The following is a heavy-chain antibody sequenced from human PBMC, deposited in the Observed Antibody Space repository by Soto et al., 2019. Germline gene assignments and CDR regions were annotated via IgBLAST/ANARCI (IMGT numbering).Heavy chain of an antibody. V-gene: IGHV1-2*02. D-gene: IGHD2-15*01. Sequence: GASVKVSRKASGYTFTGYYIHWVRQAPGQGLEWMGWINPNSGGTKYPQKFQGRVTMTRDTSIRTVYMSLTGLKSDDTAVYFCARDLAKGGGSAGFDYWGQGTLVTVSS. CDR1: GYTFTGYY. CDR3: ARDLAKGGGSAGFDY. J-gene: IGHJ4*02. CDR2: INPNSGGT.